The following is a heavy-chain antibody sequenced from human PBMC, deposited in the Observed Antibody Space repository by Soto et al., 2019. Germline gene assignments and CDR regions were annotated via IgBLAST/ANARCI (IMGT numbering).Heavy chain of an antibody. CDR1: GFTFSSYG. D-gene: IGHD3-22*01. CDR3: AKGSNYYDSSGCIDY. Sequence: SLRLSCAASGFTFSSYGMHWVRQAPGKGLEWVAVISYDGSNKYYADSVKGRFAISRDNSKNTLYLQMNSLRAEDTAVYYCAKGSNYYDSSGCIDYWGQGTLVTVSS. CDR2: ISYDGSNK. V-gene: IGHV3-30*18. J-gene: IGHJ4*02.